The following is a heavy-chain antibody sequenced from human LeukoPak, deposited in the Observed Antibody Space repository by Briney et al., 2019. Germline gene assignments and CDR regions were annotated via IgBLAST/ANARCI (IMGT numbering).Heavy chain of an antibody. J-gene: IGHJ3*02. V-gene: IGHV4-39*07. Sequence: RPSETLSLTCTVSGGSISSSSYSWGWIRQPPGKGLEWIGSIYYSGSTNYNPSLKSRVTMSVDTSKNQFSLKLSSVTAADTAVYYCAGKGGPDTYYYDSSGYWRFAFDIWGQGTMVTVSS. CDR2: IYYSGST. CDR3: AGKGGPDTYYYDSSGYWRFAFDI. CDR1: GGSISSSSYS. D-gene: IGHD3-22*01.